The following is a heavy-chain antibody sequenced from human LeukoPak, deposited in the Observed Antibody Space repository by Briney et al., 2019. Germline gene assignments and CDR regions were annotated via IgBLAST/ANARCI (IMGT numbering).Heavy chain of an antibody. Sequence: SQTLSLTCAVSGGSISSGGYSWSWIRQPPGKGLEWIGEINHSGSTNYNPSLKSRVTISVDTSKNQFSLKLSSVTAADTAVYYCARGRGTGSYRLQPPYFDYWGQGTLVTVSS. CDR1: GGSISSGGYS. CDR3: ARGRGTGSYRLQPPYFDY. V-gene: IGHV4-30-2*01. D-gene: IGHD1-26*01. J-gene: IGHJ4*02. CDR2: INHSGST.